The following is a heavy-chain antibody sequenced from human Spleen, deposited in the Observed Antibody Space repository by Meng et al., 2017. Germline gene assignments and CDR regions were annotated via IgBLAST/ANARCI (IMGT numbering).Heavy chain of an antibody. CDR3: GRKAGNSISTTCYSLDY. D-gene: IGHD2-2*01. CDR1: GGSISNSNYY. CDR2: ILYRGVT. V-gene: IGHV4-39*07. J-gene: IGHJ4*02. Sequence: SETLSLTCTVSGGSISNSNYYGGWLRQPPGKGLEWIGIILYRGVTYYNPSLKSRFTISVGTSKNQFSLKLSSVTAADTAVYYCGRKAGNSISTTCYSLDYWGQGTLVTVSS.